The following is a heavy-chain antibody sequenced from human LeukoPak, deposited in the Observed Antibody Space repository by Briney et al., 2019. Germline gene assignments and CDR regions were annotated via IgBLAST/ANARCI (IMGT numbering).Heavy chain of an antibody. CDR3: GRGDSNYYYGMDV. V-gene: IGHV1-2*02. J-gene: IGHJ6*02. CDR1: GFTFTGHY. Sequence: GASVTVSCKASGFTFTGHYMHWVRQAPGQGLEWMGWINGNSGATNYARNFQDRVTLTRDTSISTVYMELSRLRIDYTAVYYCGRGDSNYYYGMDVWGQGTTVTVS. CDR2: INGNSGAT. D-gene: IGHD2-21*02.